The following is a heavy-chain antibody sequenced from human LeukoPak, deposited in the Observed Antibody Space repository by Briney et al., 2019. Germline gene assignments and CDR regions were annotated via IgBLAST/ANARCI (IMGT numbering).Heavy chain of an antibody. V-gene: IGHV4-59*01. CDR2: IYYSGST. CDR1: VGSMSSYY. D-gene: IGHD3-3*01. J-gene: IGHJ6*02. CDR3: ARSYYDFWSGYYTEGNYGMDV. Sequence: SETLSLTCTVSVGSMSSYYWIWIRQPRWKGLEWIGYIYYSGSTNYNPSLKSRVTISVDTSKNQFSLKLSSVTAADTAVYYCARSYYDFWSGYYTEGNYGMDVWGQGTTVTVSS.